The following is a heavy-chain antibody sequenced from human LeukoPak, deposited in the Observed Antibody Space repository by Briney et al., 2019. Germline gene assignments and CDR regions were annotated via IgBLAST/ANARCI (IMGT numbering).Heavy chain of an antibody. V-gene: IGHV3-23*01. CDR3: AKALPYSNYWIDY. CDR2: ISGSGGST. J-gene: IGHJ4*02. CDR1: GFTFSSYA. Sequence: GGSLRLSCAASGFTFSSYAMSWVRQAPGKGLEWVSTISGSGGSTYYADSVKGRFTISRDNSKSTLYLQMNSLRAEDTAVYYCAKALPYSNYWIDYWGQGTLVTVSS. D-gene: IGHD4-11*01.